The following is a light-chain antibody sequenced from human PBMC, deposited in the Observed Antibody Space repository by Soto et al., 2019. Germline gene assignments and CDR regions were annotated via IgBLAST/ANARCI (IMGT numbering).Light chain of an antibody. Sequence: DIQMTQSPSSLSASVGDRVSITCRASQTINNLLNWYQQKPGKAPDSLIYRASTLQSGVPSRFSGGGSGTEFTLTISNLQPEDFATYYCQQGYSTPITFGQGTRLEI. CDR2: RAS. V-gene: IGKV1-39*01. CDR3: QQGYSTPIT. CDR1: QTINNL. J-gene: IGKJ5*01.